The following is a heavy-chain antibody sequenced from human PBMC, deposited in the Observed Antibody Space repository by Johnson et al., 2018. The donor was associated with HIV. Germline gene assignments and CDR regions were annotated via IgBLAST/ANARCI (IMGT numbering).Heavy chain of an antibody. CDR2: IYSGGST. V-gene: IGHV3-66*01. Sequence: EVQLVESGGGLVQPGGSLRLSCAASGFTVSSNYMSWVRQAPGKGLEWVSVIYSGGSTYYADPVKGRFTISRDNAKNSLYLQMNSLSAEDTAIYYCARDPPGRAFDVWGLGTTVTVSS. J-gene: IGHJ3*01. CDR3: ARDPPGRAFDV. CDR1: GFTVSSNY.